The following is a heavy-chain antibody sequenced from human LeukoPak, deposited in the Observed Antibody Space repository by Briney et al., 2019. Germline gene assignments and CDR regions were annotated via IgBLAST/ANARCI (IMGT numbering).Heavy chain of an antibody. CDR2: IKSKTDGGTA. Sequence: GGSLRLSCTASGFTFSSYGMSWVRQHPGKGLEWVGRIKSKTDGGTADYAAPVKGRFTISREDSKNTLYLQMNSLRTEDTAVYYCTGPNQFDYWGQGTLVTVSS. V-gene: IGHV3-15*01. CDR3: TGPNQFDY. J-gene: IGHJ4*02. D-gene: IGHD1-14*01. CDR1: GFTFSSYG.